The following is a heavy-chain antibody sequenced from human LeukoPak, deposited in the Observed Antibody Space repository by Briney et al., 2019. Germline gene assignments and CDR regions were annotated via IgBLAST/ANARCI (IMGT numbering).Heavy chain of an antibody. V-gene: IGHV3-15*01. CDR3: ARFETVAAKPFEY. Sequence: GGSLRLSCAASGFTFSNAWMTWVRQAPGKGLEWVGRIKSKTSGGTTEYAAPVKGRFTISRDNAENLLYLQMNSLRAEDTAVYYCARFETVAAKPFEYWGQGTLVTVSS. CDR2: IKSKTSGGTT. J-gene: IGHJ4*02. D-gene: IGHD6-19*01. CDR1: GFTFSNAW.